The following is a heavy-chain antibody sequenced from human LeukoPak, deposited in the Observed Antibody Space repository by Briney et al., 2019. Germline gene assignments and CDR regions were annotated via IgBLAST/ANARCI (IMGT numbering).Heavy chain of an antibody. CDR3: ARASPRGGYISTVYYFDY. Sequence: GGSLRLSCAASGFTFSSHWMAWVRQAPGKGLEWVANIKQDGSDKYYLDSMKGRLTISRDNAKNSLYLQVNSLRVEDTAVYYCARASPRGGYISTVYYFDYWGQGTLVTVSS. CDR1: GFTFSSHW. J-gene: IGHJ4*02. CDR2: IKQDGSDK. D-gene: IGHD5-12*01. V-gene: IGHV3-7*01.